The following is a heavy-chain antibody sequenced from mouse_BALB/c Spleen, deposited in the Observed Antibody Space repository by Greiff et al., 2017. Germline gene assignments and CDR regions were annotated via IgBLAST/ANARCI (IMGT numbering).Heavy chain of an antibody. J-gene: IGHJ4*01. CDR3: TRDYGNRRAYYAMDY. CDR1: GFTFSNYW. CDR2: IRLKSNNYAT. D-gene: IGHD2-1*01. V-gene: IGHV6-6*02. Sequence: EVKLEESGGGLVQPGGSMKLSCVASGFTFSNYWMNWVRQSPEKGLEWVAEIRLKSNNYATHYAESVKGRFTISRDDSKSSVYLQMNNLRAEDTGIYYCTRDYGNRRAYYAMDYWGQGTSVTVSS.